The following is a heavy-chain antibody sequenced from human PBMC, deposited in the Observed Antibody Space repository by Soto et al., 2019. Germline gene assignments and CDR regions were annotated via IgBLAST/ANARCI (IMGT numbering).Heavy chain of an antibody. CDR3: AKDKWEWLVLYLHDY. V-gene: IGHV3-23*01. J-gene: IGHJ4*02. CDR1: GFTFSSYA. D-gene: IGHD6-19*01. Sequence: GGSLRLSCAASGFTFSSYAMSWVRQAPGKGLEWVSAISGSGGSTYYADSVKGRFTISRDNSKNTLYLQMNSLRAEDTAVYYCAKDKWEWLVLYLHDYWGQGTLVTVSS. CDR2: ISGSGGST.